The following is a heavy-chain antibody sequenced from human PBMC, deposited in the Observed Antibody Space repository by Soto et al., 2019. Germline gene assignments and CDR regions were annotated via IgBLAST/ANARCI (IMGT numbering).Heavy chain of an antibody. CDR1: GGTFSSYA. J-gene: IGHJ6*02. CDR3: ARGEGVYAVTPKNGMAV. Sequence: QVQLVQSGAEVMKPGSSVQVSCKASGGTFSSYAISWVRQAPGQGLEWMGGIIPIFGTANYAQKFQGRVTITADESTSTAYMELSSLRSEDTAVYYCARGEGVYAVTPKNGMAVWGQGTTVTVSS. D-gene: IGHD4-17*01. CDR2: IIPIFGTA. V-gene: IGHV1-69*01.